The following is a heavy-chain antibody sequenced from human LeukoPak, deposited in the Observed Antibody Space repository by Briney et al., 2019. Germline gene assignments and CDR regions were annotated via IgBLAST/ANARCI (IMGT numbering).Heavy chain of an antibody. J-gene: IGHJ4*02. CDR2: IYPRDSDT. CDR3: ARHSDVIGAI. CDR1: GYTFTHQW. Sequence: PGESLKISCKASGYTFTHQWIGWVHQMSGSGLEWMGIIYPRDSDTIYSPSFQGHVTISADTSNNTAYLGWSSLEASDTAIYYCARHSDVIGAIWGQGTLVTVSS. D-gene: IGHD3-10*01. V-gene: IGHV5-51*07.